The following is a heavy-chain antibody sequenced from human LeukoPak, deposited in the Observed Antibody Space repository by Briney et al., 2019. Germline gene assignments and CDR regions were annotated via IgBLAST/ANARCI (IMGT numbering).Heavy chain of an antibody. J-gene: IGHJ3*02. D-gene: IGHD3-22*01. CDR1: GFTFEDYL. CDR2: ISWDGDTT. CDR3: AKARGLIGGAFDI. Sequence: PGGSLRLSCAASGFTFEDYLMHWVRQAPGKGLEWVSLISWDGDTTYYADSVKGRFTISRDNSKNSLYLQMNSLRIEDTALYHCAKARGLIGGAFDIWGQGTMVTVSS. V-gene: IGHV3-43*01.